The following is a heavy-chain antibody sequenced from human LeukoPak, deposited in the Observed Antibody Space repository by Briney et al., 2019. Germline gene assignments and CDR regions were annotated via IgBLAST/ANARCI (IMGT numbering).Heavy chain of an antibody. V-gene: IGHV3-23*01. J-gene: IGHJ4*02. Sequence: RGGSLRLSCAASGFTFSSYAMSRVRQAPGKGLEWVSAISGSGGSTYYADSVKGRFTISRDNSKNTLYLQMNSLRAEDTAVYYCARGSAVAAPLNYWGQGTLVTVSS. CDR2: ISGSGGST. CDR3: ARGSAVAAPLNY. D-gene: IGHD6-19*01. CDR1: GFTFSSYA.